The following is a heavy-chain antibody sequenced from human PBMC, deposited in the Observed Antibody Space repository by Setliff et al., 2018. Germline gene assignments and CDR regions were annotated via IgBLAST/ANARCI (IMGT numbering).Heavy chain of an antibody. CDR3: ARVSMYSSSWYYYYYGMDV. CDR2: IYYSGST. J-gene: IGHJ6*02. Sequence: SETLSLTCTVSGDSISSGSYYWGWIRQPPGKGLEWIGSIYYSGSTYYNPSLKSRVTISVDTSKNQFSLKLSSVTAADTAVYYCARVSMYSSSWYYYYYGMDVWGQGTTVTVSS. D-gene: IGHD6-13*01. CDR1: GDSISSGSYY. V-gene: IGHV4-39*07.